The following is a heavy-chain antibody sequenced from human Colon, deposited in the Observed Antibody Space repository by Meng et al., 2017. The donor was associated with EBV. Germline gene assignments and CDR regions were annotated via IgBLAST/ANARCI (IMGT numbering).Heavy chain of an antibody. V-gene: IGHV4-31*03. CDR3: ARGPSRWLQFSFDY. J-gene: IGHJ4*02. CDR2: IYYSGST. CDR1: GGSISSGGYY. Sequence: QVQLQQWGAGLLKPSQTLSLTCTVSGGSISSGGYYWSWIRQHPGKGLEWIGYIYYSGSTYYNPSLKSRVTISIDTSKNQFSLKLSSATAADTAVYYCARGPSRWLQFSFDYWGQGTLVTVSS. D-gene: IGHD5-24*01.